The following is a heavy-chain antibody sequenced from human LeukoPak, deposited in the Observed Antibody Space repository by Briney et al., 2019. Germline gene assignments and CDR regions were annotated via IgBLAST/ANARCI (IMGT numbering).Heavy chain of an antibody. CDR2: INHSGTI. CDR1: GASFNTNY. D-gene: IGHD3-10*01. Sequence: PSETLSLTCAVYGASFNTNYWIWIRQPPGKGLEWIGEINHSGTITYKPSLKSRLTISADTSKNHFSLKLSSVTAADTAVYYCARYCGSENYCISYWGQGTLVTVSS. CDR3: ARYCGSENYCISY. V-gene: IGHV4-34*01. J-gene: IGHJ4*02.